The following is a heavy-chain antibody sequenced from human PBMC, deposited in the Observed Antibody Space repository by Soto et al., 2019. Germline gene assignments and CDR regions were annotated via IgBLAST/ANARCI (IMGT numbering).Heavy chain of an antibody. V-gene: IGHV3-30-3*01. J-gene: IGHJ4*02. CDR3: AKDAIMASSSFNYFDF. D-gene: IGHD6-13*01. CDR1: GFTFSSYA. Sequence: LRLSCAASGFTFSSYAMHWVRQAPGKGLEWVAVISYDGSNKYYADSVKGRFTISRDNSKNTLYLQMNSLSAEDTAIYYCAKDAIMASSSFNYFDFWGQGALVTVSS. CDR2: ISYDGSNK.